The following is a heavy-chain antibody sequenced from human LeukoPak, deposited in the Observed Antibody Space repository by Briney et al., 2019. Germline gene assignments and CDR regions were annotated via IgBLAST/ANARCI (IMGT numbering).Heavy chain of an antibody. V-gene: IGHV4-39*07. CDR3: ASPERCSSTSCYTGAFDY. J-gene: IGHJ4*02. CDR2: IYYSGST. D-gene: IGHD2-2*02. CDR1: GGSISSSGYY. Sequence: TSETLSLTCTVSGGSISSSGYYWGWLRQPPGKGLEWIGSIYYSGSTYYNPSLKSRVTISGDTSKNQFSLKLSSVTAADTAVYYCASPERCSSTSCYTGAFDYWGQGTLVTVSS.